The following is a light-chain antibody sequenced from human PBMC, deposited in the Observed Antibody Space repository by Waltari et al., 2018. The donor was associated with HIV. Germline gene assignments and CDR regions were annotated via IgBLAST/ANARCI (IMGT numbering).Light chain of an antibody. CDR2: KAS. CDR1: QHISSW. Sequence: DIQMTQSPSTLSAYVGDRVTITCRASQHISSWVAWFQKKPGKAPKTLIYKASELESGVPSRFSGSGSGTEFTLTISDLHPDDFATYFCQHYNFWPYAFGQGTKVEI. J-gene: IGKJ1*01. V-gene: IGKV1-5*03. CDR3: QHYNFWPYA.